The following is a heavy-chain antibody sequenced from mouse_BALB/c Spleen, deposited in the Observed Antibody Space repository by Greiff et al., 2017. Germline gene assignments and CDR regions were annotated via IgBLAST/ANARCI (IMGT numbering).Heavy chain of an antibody. Sequence: EVKLVESGGGLVQPGGSRKLSCAASGFTFSSYGMSWVRQTPDKRLEWVATISSGGSYTYYPDSVKGRFTISRDNAKNTLYLQMSSLKSEDTAMYYCARHGAGYFYFDYWGQGTTLTVSS. D-gene: IGHD2-3*01. CDR3: ARHGAGYFYFDY. V-gene: IGHV5-6*03. CDR1: GFTFSSYG. J-gene: IGHJ2*01. CDR2: ISSGGSYT.